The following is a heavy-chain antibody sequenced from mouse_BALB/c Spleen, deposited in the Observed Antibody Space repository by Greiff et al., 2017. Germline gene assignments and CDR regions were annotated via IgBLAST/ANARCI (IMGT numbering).Heavy chain of an antibody. CDR2: IWAGGST. D-gene: IGHD2-14*01. CDR3: ARGRYDESHAMDY. J-gene: IGHJ4*01. Sequence: VKLVESGPGLVAPSQSLSITCTVSGFSLTSYGVHWVRQPPGKGLEWLGVIWAGGSTNYNSALMSRLSISKDNSKSQVFLKMNSLQTDDTAMYYCARGRYDESHAMDYWGQGTSVTVSS. V-gene: IGHV2-9*02. CDR1: GFSLTSYG.